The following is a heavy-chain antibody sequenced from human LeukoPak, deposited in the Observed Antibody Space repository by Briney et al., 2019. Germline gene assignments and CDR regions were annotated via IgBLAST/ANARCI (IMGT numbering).Heavy chain of an antibody. CDR3: AKNIAAADSSGYYYYYMDV. CDR1: GFTFSSYA. Sequence: QPGGSLRLSCAASGFTFSSYAMSWVRQAPGKGLEWVAFIRYDGSNKYYADSVKGRFTISRDNSKNTLYLQMNSLRAEDTAVYYCAKNIAAADSSGYYYYYMDVWGKGTTVTVSS. V-gene: IGHV3-30*02. CDR2: IRYDGSNK. D-gene: IGHD6-13*01. J-gene: IGHJ6*03.